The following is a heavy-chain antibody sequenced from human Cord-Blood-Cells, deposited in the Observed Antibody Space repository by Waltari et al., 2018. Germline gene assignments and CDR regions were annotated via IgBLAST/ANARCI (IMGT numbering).Heavy chain of an antibody. CDR2: ISYDGSNK. Sequence: VQLVESGGGVVQPGRSLRLSCAASGFTFRSYAMHWVRQAPGKGLEWVAVISYDGSNKYYADSVKGRFTISRDNSKNTLYLQMNSLRAEDTAVYYCASELIDAFDIWGQGTMVTVSS. CDR1: GFTFRSYA. J-gene: IGHJ3*02. V-gene: IGHV3-30-3*01. CDR3: ASELIDAFDI.